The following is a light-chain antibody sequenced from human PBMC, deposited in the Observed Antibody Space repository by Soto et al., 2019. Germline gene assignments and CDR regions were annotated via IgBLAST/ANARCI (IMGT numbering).Light chain of an antibody. Sequence: EIVLTQSPATLSLSPGERATLSCRTSQSVSSYLAWYQQKPGQPPRLLIYGASNRATDNPARFSGSGSGTDFTLTISSLEPEDFAVYYCQQRSATWTFGQGTKMEI. J-gene: IGKJ1*01. CDR2: GAS. CDR3: QQRSATWT. CDR1: QSVSSY. V-gene: IGKV3-11*01.